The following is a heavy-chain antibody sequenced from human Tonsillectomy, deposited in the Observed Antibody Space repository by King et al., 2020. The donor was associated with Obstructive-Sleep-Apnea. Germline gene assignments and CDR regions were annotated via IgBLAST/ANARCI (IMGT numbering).Heavy chain of an antibody. CDR2: IYSSGTT. Sequence: LQESGPGLVKPSETLSLTCTVSGGSISGYYWSWIRQPPGKGIEWIAYIYSSGTTSYNPSLKSRVTISVDTSKNLFSLKLNSVTAADTAVYYCARQANSYLTLGWFDPWGQGTLVTVSS. D-gene: IGHD2/OR15-2a*01. V-gene: IGHV4-59*01. CDR3: ARQANSYLTLGWFDP. CDR1: GGSISGYY. J-gene: IGHJ5*02.